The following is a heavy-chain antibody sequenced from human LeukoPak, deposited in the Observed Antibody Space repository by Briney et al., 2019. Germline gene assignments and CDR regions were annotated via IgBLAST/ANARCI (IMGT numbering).Heavy chain of an antibody. D-gene: IGHD4-17*01. CDR3: ARGGDYGDFDY. Sequence: SQTLSLTCTVSGGSISSGGYSWSWIRQHPGKGLEWIGYIYYSGSTYYNPSLKSRVTISVDTSKNQFSLKLSSVTAADTAVYYCARGGDYGDFDYWGQGTLVTVSS. CDR1: GGSISSGGYS. V-gene: IGHV4-31*03. CDR2: IYYSGST. J-gene: IGHJ4*02.